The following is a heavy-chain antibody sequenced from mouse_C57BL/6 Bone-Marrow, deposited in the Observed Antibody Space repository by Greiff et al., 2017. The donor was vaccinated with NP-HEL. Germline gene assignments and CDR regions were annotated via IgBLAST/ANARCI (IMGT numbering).Heavy chain of an antibody. Sequence: VMLVESGPGLVAPSQSLSITCTVSGFSLTSYAISWVRQPPGKGLEWLGVIWTGGGTNYNSALKSRLSISKDNSKSQVFLKMNSLQTDDTARYYCARNEIYYDYDYGYYYAMDYWGQGTSVTVSS. CDR3: ARNEIYYDYDYGYYYAMDY. CDR1: GFSLTSYA. CDR2: IWTGGGT. V-gene: IGHV2-9-1*01. J-gene: IGHJ4*01. D-gene: IGHD2-4*01.